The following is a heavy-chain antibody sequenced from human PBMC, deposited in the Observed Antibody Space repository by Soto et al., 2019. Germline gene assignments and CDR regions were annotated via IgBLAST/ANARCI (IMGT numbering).Heavy chain of an antibody. Sequence: QVQLQESGPGLVRSSETLSLTCSVSGGSFTGDYWSWIRQPAGKGLQWIGRVFGNGAGTPIYNSLLKSRARMSADPSKRQFSLTLTSLTAADTAVYYCARDLPPYGGRRSPPTGAFEDWGQGIMVTVSS. J-gene: IGHJ4*02. D-gene: IGHD2-15*01. V-gene: IGHV4-4*07. CDR2: VFGNGAGTP. CDR1: GGSFTGDY. CDR3: ARDLPPYGGRRSPPTGAFED.